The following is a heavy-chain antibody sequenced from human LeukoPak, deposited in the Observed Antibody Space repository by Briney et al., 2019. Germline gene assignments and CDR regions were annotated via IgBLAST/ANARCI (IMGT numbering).Heavy chain of an antibody. J-gene: IGHJ4*02. D-gene: IGHD3-22*01. Sequence: GGSLRLSCAASGFTFSYYSMSWVRQAPGKGLDWVSGITGSAGSTHYADSVKGRFTISRDNTKNTLYLQMNSLRAEDTAIYYCAKSSYYDSSGYYREYYFDYWGQGTLVTVSS. CDR3: AKSSYYDSSGYYREYYFDY. CDR2: ITGSAGST. V-gene: IGHV3-23*01. CDR1: GFTFSYYS.